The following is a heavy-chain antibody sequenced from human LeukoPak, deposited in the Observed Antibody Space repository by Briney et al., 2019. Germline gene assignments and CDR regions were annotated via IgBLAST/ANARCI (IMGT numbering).Heavy chain of an antibody. CDR2: ISSSSSYI. V-gene: IGHV3-21*01. J-gene: IGHJ4*02. Sequence: PGGSLRLSCAASGFTFSSYSMNWVRQAPGKGLEWVSSISSSSSYIYYADSVRGRFTISRDNAKNSLYLQMNSLRAEDTAVYYCARAYSSGYPLLFDYWGQGTLVTVSS. D-gene: IGHD3-22*01. CDR1: GFTFSSYS. CDR3: ARAYSSGYPLLFDY.